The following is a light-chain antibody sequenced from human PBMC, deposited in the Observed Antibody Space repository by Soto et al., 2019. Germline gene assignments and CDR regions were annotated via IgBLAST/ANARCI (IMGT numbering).Light chain of an antibody. V-gene: IGKV3-15*01. Sequence: EVVITQSAATLSVAPGERATRSWRASQSVSSNLAWYQQKPGQAPRLLIYGASTRATGIPARFSGSGSGTEFTLTISSLQSEDFAVYYCQQYNNWPLTFGGGTKVDIK. CDR1: QSVSSN. CDR2: GAS. CDR3: QQYNNWPLT. J-gene: IGKJ4*01.